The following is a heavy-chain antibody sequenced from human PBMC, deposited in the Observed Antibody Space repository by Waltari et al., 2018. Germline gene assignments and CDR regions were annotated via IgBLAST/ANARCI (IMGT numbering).Heavy chain of an antibody. CDR1: GFTFDDYA. J-gene: IGHJ3*02. Sequence: EVQLVESGGGLVQPGRSMRLSCAAYGFTFDDYAIHWVRQAPGKGLEWVSGISWNSGSIGYADSVKGRFTISRDNAKNSLYLQMNSLRAEDTALYYCAKDMRSRVDAFDIWGQGTMVTVSS. V-gene: IGHV3-9*01. CDR3: AKDMRSRVDAFDI. CDR2: ISWNSGSI.